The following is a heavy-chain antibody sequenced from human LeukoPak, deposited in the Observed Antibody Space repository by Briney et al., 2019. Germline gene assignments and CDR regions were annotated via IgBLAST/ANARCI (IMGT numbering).Heavy chain of an antibody. Sequence: GGSLRLSCAASGFTVSSNYMSWVRQAPGKGLEWVSVIYSGGSAYYADSVKGRFTISRDNSKNTLYLQMNSLRAEDTAVYYCARAPAAAGTYFDYWGQGTLVTVSS. D-gene: IGHD6-13*01. CDR1: GFTVSSNY. CDR2: IYSGGSA. J-gene: IGHJ4*02. V-gene: IGHV3-66*01. CDR3: ARAPAAAGTYFDY.